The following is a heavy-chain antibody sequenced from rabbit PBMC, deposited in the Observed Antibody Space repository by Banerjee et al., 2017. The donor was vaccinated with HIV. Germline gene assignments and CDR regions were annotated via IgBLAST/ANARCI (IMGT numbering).Heavy chain of an antibody. J-gene: IGHJ3*01. Sequence: QQQLEESGGGLVKPEGSLTLTCTASGFYLSSRYWICWVRQAPGKGLEWIACIATGSGSINYASWAKGRFTISKTSSTTVTLQMTSLTAADTATYFCAREGYGDGTGDHDLWGQGTLVTVS. V-gene: IGHV1S45*01. CDR1: GFYLSSRYW. CDR2: IATGSGSI. D-gene: IGHD7-1*01. CDR3: AREGYGDGTGDHDL.